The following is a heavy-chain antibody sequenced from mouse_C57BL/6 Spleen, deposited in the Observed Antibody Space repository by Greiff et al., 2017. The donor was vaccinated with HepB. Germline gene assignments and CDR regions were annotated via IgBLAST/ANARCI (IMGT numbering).Heavy chain of an antibody. D-gene: IGHD4-1*01. J-gene: IGHJ2*01. CDR3: ARWELGEDFDY. CDR2: INPSSGYT. Sequence: VMLVESGAELARPGASVKMSCKASGYTFTSYTMHWVKQRPGQGLEWIGYINPSSGYTKYNQKFKDKATLTADKSSSTAYMQLSSLTSEDSAVYYCARWELGEDFDYWGQGTTLTVSS. V-gene: IGHV1-4*01. CDR1: GYTFTSYT.